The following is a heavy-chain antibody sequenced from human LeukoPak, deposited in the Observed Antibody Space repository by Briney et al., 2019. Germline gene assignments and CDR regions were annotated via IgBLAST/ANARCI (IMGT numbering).Heavy chain of an antibody. Sequence: SETLSLTCTVSGDSISAKYWNWIRQPPGKGLEWVAFIYYNGRPKYNPSLQSRVSISIDTSTNQFSLRLTSVTAADTAIYYCARGTASFDYWGPGTPVTVSS. V-gene: IGHV4-59*01. CDR3: ARGTASFDY. CDR2: IYYNGRP. J-gene: IGHJ4*02. CDR1: GDSISAKY.